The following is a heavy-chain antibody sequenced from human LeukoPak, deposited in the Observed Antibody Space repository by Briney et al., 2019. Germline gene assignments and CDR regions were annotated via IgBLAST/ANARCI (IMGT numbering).Heavy chain of an antibody. D-gene: IGHD1-1*01. CDR1: GLTFNNYA. CDR2: ISSSGANT. Sequence: GGSLRLSCAASGLTFNNYAMSWVRQAAGKGVEWGSTISSSGANTYYADSVKGRFTISRDNSKNPLYLQMNSLRAEDTAIYYCAKGGECQLPGDYWGQGTLVTVSS. CDR3: AKGGECQLPGDY. J-gene: IGHJ4*02. V-gene: IGHV3-23*01.